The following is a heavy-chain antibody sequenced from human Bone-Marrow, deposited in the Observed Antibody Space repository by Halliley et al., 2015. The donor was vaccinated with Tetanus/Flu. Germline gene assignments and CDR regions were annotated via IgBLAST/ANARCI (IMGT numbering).Heavy chain of an antibody. V-gene: IGHV4-59*01. D-gene: IGHD1-7*01. CDR1: GGSISSYY. CDR2: IYYSGST. CDR3: SRRQTGNSIYNWFDP. Sequence: TLSLTCTVSGGSISSYYWNWIRQPPGKGLEWIGYIYYSGSTNYNPSLKSRVTISVDTSKNQFSLRLSSMTAADTAVYYCSRRQTGNSIYNWFDPWGQGTLVTVSS. J-gene: IGHJ5*02.